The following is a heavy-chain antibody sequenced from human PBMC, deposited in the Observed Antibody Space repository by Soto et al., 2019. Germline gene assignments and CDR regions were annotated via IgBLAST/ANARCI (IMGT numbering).Heavy chain of an antibody. D-gene: IGHD3-10*01. CDR1: GYTFTGYY. CDR2: INPNSGGT. J-gene: IGHJ6*02. Sequence: GASVKVSCKASGYTFTGYYMHWVRQAPGQGLEWMGWINPNSGGTNYAQKFQGWVTMTRDTSISTAYMELSRLRSDDTAVYYCERSYYYGSRSYTMDYFYYGMDVWGQGTTVTVSS. V-gene: IGHV1-2*04. CDR3: ERSYYYGSRSYTMDYFYYGMDV.